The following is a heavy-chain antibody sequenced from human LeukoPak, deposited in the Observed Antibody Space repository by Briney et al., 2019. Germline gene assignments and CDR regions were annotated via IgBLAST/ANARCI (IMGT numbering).Heavy chain of an antibody. D-gene: IGHD2-21*02. Sequence: SETLSLTCTVSGDFLSSGSYYWGWIRQSPGRGLAWLGSIYYSGSNFYSASFEARLPLSVDTSQNHFSLNLRSRTAAALAVCYCARLCQVTSCAKFDYWGQRTQVTVSS. CDR1: GDFLSSGSYY. CDR2: IYYSGSN. V-gene: IGHV4-39*02. J-gene: IGHJ4*02. CDR3: ARLCQVTSCAKFDY.